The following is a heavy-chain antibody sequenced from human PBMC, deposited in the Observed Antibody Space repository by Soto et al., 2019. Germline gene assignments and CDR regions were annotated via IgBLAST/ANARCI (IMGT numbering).Heavy chain of an antibody. J-gene: IGHJ5*02. V-gene: IGHV1-18*01. Sequence: ASVKVSCKASGYTFNNYGISWVRQAPGQGLEWMGWIHTYNGNTHHAQKLQGRVTMTTDTSTSTAYMELRSLRSDDTAVYYCARGVGSGTYYNQYNWFDPWGQGTLVTLS. CDR2: IHTYNGNT. CDR1: GYTFNNYG. CDR3: ARGVGSGTYYNQYNWFDP. D-gene: IGHD3-10*01.